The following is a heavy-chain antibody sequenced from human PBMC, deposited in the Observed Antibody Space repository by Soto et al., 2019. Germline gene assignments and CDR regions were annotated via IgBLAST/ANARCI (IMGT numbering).Heavy chain of an antibody. Sequence: VASVKVSCKASGGTFSSYAISWVRQAPGQGLEWMGGIIPIFGTANYAQKFQGRVTITADESTSTAYMELSSLRSEDTAVYYCAGTRYSKYYYYGMDVWGQGTTVTVSS. D-gene: IGHD2-15*01. CDR1: GGTFSSYA. J-gene: IGHJ6*02. V-gene: IGHV1-69*13. CDR3: AGTRYSKYYYYGMDV. CDR2: IIPIFGTA.